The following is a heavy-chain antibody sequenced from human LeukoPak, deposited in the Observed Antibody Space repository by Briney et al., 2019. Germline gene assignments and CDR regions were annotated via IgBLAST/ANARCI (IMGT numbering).Heavy chain of an antibody. Sequence: GGSLRLSCAASGLTVSNNDVSWVRQAPGKGLEWVSVIDIRGDTYYAETVKGRFTISRDKSKNTVSLQMDSLRAEDTAVYFCARRTGYGYGLDCWGRGTLVTVSS. CDR3: ARRTGYGYGLDC. CDR1: GLTVSNND. CDR2: IDIRGDT. D-gene: IGHD5-18*01. J-gene: IGHJ4*02. V-gene: IGHV3-53*01.